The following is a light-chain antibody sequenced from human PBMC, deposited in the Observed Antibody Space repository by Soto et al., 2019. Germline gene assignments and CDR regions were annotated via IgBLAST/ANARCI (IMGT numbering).Light chain of an antibody. CDR2: EGS. CDR3: CTYAGKV. Sequence: QSVLTSPASVSGSPGQAITISCTGNSSDVGSYNLVSWYQQHPGKAPKLMIYEGSKRPSGVSNRFSGSKSGNTASLTISGLQAKDEADYYICTYAGKVFGTGTKVPVL. CDR1: SSDVGSYNL. J-gene: IGLJ1*01. V-gene: IGLV2-23*01.